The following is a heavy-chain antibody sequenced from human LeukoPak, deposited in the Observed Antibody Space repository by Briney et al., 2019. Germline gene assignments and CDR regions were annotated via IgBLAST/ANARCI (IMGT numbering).Heavy chain of an antibody. D-gene: IGHD2-2*01. J-gene: IGHJ6*02. V-gene: IGHV4-39*01. CDR2: IYYSGST. CDR1: GGSISSSSYY. Sequence: SETLSLTCTVSGGSISSSSYYWGWIRQPPGKGLEWFGSIYYSGSTYYNPSLKSRVTISVDTSKNQFSLKLSSVTAADTAVYYCARSFVVVVPAAMQGAGMDVWGQGTTVTVSS. CDR3: ARSFVVVVPAAMQGAGMDV.